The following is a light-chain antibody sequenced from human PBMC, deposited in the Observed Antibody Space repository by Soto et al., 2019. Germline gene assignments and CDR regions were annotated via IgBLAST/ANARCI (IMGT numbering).Light chain of an antibody. Sequence: DLPMTQSPSSLSASVGDRVTITCRASQSISSYLNWYQQKPGKAPKLLIYAASSLQSGVPSRFSGSGSGTDFTLTISSLQPEDFATYYCQQSYSTPITFGQGTRLEMK. CDR3: QQSYSTPIT. CDR2: AAS. CDR1: QSISSY. J-gene: IGKJ5*01. V-gene: IGKV1-39*01.